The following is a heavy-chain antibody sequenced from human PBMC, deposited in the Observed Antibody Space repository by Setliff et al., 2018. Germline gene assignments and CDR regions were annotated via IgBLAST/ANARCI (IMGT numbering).Heavy chain of an antibody. V-gene: IGHV4-39*01. CDR3: ARYHRGVIISWFDP. J-gene: IGHJ5*02. CDR2: IYYSGST. D-gene: IGHD3-10*01. Sequence: SLTCTVSGGSISSSSYYWGWIRQPPGKGLEWIGSIYYSGSTYYNPSLKSRVTISVDTSKNQFSLKLSSVTAADTAVYYCARYHRGVIISWFDPWGQGTLVTVSS. CDR1: GGSISSSSYY.